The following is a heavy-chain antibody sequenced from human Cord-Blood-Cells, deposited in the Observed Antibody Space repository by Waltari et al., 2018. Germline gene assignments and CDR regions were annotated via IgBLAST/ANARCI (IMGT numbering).Heavy chain of an antibody. D-gene: IGHD2-15*01. J-gene: IGHJ4*02. CDR1: GSTFTGYQ. CDR3: ARNPIRYCSGGSCYFDY. Sequence: QVQLVQSGAEVKKPGASVKVPCKASGSTFTGYQMHWVRPAPGHGLEWMGWINPNSGGTNYAQKFQGRVTMTRDTSISTAYMELSRLRSDDTAVYYCARNPIRYCSGGSCYFDYWGQGTLVTVSS. V-gene: IGHV1-2*02. CDR2: INPNSGGT.